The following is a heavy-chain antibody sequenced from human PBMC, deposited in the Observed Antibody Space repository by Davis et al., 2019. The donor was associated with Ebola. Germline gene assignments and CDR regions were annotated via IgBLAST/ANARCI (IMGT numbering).Heavy chain of an antibody. D-gene: IGHD3-22*01. J-gene: IGHJ5*01. Sequence: AASVKVSCKASGYTFTSYDINWVRQATGQGLEWMGWMNPNSGNTNYAQKLQGRVTMTTDTSTSTAYMELRSLRSDDTAVYYCARSITMIVGGWFDPWGQGTLVTVSS. CDR3: ARSITMIVGGWFDP. CDR1: GYTFTSYD. V-gene: IGHV1-18*01. CDR2: MNPNSGNT.